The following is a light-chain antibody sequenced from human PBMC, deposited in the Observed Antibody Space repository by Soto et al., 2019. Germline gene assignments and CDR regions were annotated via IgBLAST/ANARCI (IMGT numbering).Light chain of an antibody. V-gene: IGKV3-15*01. CDR1: QSVSSN. CDR3: QQYIRWPLT. Sequence: IVLTQSAGTLSVSPGERATLSCRASQSVSSNLAWYQQKPGQAPSLLIYGASTRATGTPARFSGSGSGTEFTLTISSLQSEDFAVYYCQQYIRWPLTFGGGTKVDI. CDR2: GAS. J-gene: IGKJ4*01.